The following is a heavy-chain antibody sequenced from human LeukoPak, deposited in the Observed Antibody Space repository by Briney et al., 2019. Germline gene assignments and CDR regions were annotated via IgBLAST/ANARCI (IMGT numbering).Heavy chain of an antibody. J-gene: IGHJ4*02. Sequence: ASVKVSCKASGYTFTGYYMHWVRQAPGQGLEWMGWINPDSGVTYYAQKFQGRVSMTRDTSISTAYMEVSRLRSDDSALYYCARLSAPNLYYFDYWGQGTLVTVSS. V-gene: IGHV1-2*02. CDR3: ARLSAPNLYYFDY. CDR2: INPDSGVT. CDR1: GYTFTGYY. D-gene: IGHD3-16*02.